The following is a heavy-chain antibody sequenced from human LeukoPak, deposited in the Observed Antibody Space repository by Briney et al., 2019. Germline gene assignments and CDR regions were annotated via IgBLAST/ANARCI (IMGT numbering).Heavy chain of an antibody. CDR1: GGTFSSYV. D-gene: IGHD6-13*01. CDR3: ARELRSGQQLVRGFDFDY. J-gene: IGHJ4*02. V-gene: IGHV1-46*01. CDR2: INPSGGST. Sequence: ASVKVSCKASGGTFSSYVISWVRQAPGQGLEWMGIINPSGGSTSYAQKFQGRVTMTRDTSTSTVYMELSSLRSEDTAVYYCARELRSGQQLVRGFDFDYWGQGTLVTVSS.